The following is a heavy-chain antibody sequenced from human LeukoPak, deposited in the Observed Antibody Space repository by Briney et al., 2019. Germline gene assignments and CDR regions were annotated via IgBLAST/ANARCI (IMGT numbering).Heavy chain of an antibody. CDR1: GFTFSDYY. Sequence: PGGSLRLSCAASGFTFSDYYMSWIRQAPGKGLEWVSYISSSGSTIYYADSVKGRFTISRDNAKNSLYLLLNGLRAEDTAVYYCARSMVRGVVDYWGQGTLVSVSS. D-gene: IGHD3-10*01. V-gene: IGHV3-11*01. J-gene: IGHJ4*02. CDR2: ISSSGSTI. CDR3: ARSMVRGVVDY.